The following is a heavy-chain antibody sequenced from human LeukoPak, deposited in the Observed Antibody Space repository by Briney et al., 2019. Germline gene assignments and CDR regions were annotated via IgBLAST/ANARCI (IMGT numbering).Heavy chain of an antibody. CDR2: MNPNSGNT. CDR3: ARVLRLGELPDGY. D-gene: IGHD3-16*01. Sequence: GASVKVSCKASGYTFTSYDINWVRPATGQGLGWMGWMNPNSGNTGYAQKFQGRVTMTRNTSISTAYMELSSLRSEDTAVYYCARVLRLGELPDGYWGQGTLVTVSS. V-gene: IGHV1-8*01. J-gene: IGHJ4*02. CDR1: GYTFTSYD.